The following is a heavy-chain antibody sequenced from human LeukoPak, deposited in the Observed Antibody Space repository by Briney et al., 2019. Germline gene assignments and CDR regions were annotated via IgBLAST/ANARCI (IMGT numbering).Heavy chain of an antibody. V-gene: IGHV3-23*01. CDR3: AKQGGAQDY. CDR1: GFTFSNFG. CDR2: VSGSTTST. Sequence: PGGSLRLSCAASGFTFSNFGMNWVRQAPGKGLEWVSAVSGSTTSTNYADSVKGRFTISRDNSKNTLYLQMNSLRAEDTAVYYCAKQGGAQDYWGQGTLVTVSS. D-gene: IGHD1-26*01. J-gene: IGHJ4*02.